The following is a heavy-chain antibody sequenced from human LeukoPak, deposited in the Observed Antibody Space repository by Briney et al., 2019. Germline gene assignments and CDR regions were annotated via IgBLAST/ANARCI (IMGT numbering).Heavy chain of an antibody. J-gene: IGHJ6*03. CDR2: ISGSGGST. CDR3: AKQYYSGYDYGGAFRVGYMDV. V-gene: IGHV3-23*01. CDR1: GFTFSSYA. Sequence: GGSLRLSCAASGFTFSSYAMSWVRQAPGKGLGWVSAISGSGGSTYYADSVKGRFTISRDNSKNTLYLQMNSLRAEDTAVYYCAKQYYSGYDYGGAFRVGYMDVWGKGTTVTVSS. D-gene: IGHD5-12*01.